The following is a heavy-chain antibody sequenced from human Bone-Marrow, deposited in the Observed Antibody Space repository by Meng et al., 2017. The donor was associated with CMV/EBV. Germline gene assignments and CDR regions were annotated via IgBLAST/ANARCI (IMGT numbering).Heavy chain of an antibody. CDR2: IWYDGSNK. Sequence: SGFTFSNHALHWVRQAPGKGLEWVAVIWYDGSNKYYADSVKGRFTISRDNSKNTLYLQMNSLRAEDTAVYYCAKDDFWSGSTNYFDYWGQGTLVTVSS. V-gene: IGHV3-33*06. CDR1: GFTFSNHA. D-gene: IGHD3-3*01. CDR3: AKDDFWSGSTNYFDY. J-gene: IGHJ4*02.